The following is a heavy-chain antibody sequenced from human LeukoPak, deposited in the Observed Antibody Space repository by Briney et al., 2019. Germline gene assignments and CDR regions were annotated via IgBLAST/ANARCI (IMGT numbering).Heavy chain of an antibody. CDR2: IRSKASSYAT. CDR1: GFSFSGSA. D-gene: IGHD2-8*01. J-gene: IGHJ4*02. CDR3: SRIQDWSNGVD. V-gene: IGHV3-73*01. Sequence: GGSLRLSCAASGFSFSGSAIHWVRQTSEKGLEWVGRIRSKASSYATGYGESVEGRFTISRDESRSTAYLQMNSLKTEDTAVYYCSRIQDWSNGVDWGQGTLVTVSS.